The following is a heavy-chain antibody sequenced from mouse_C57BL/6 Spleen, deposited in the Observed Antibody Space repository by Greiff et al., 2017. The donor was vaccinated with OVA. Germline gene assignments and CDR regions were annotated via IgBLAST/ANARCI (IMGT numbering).Heavy chain of an antibody. CDR1: GFTFSDYG. CDR2: ISSGSSTI. J-gene: IGHJ4*01. CDR3: AREGAYAMDY. Sequence: DVHLVESGGGLVKPGGSLKLSCAASGFTFSDYGMHWVRQAPEKGLEWVAYISSGSSTIYYADTVKGRFTISRDNAKNTLFLQMTSLRSEDTAMYYCAREGAYAMDYWGQGTSVTVSS. V-gene: IGHV5-17*01.